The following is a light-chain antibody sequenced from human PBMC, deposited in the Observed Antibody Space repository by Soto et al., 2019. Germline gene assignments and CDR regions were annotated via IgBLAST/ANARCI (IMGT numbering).Light chain of an antibody. Sequence: ELVMTQSPATLSVSPGERATLSCRASQSVSSNLAWYQQKPGQAPRLLIYGASTRATGIPARFSGSGSGTEFTLTISSLQYEDFAVYYCQQYNNWPMTFGQGTKVEIK. CDR1: QSVSSN. V-gene: IGKV3-15*01. J-gene: IGKJ1*01. CDR2: GAS. CDR3: QQYNNWPMT.